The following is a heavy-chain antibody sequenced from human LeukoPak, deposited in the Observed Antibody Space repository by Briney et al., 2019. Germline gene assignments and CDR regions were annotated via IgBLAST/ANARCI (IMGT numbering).Heavy chain of an antibody. CDR3: ATEPLLVAAAGTVDY. D-gene: IGHD6-13*01. Sequence: ASVKVSCKVSGYTLTELSMHWVRQAPGKGLEWMGGFDPEDGETIYAQKFQGRVTMTEDTSTDTAYMELSSLRSEDTAVYYCATEPLLVAAAGTVDYWGQGTLVTVSS. CDR2: FDPEDGET. V-gene: IGHV1-24*01. CDR1: GYTLTELS. J-gene: IGHJ4*02.